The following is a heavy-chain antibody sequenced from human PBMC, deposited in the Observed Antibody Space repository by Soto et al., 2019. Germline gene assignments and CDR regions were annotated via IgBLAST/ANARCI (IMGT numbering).Heavy chain of an antibody. Sequence: EVQLLESGGGLVQPGGSLRLSCAASGFTFSSYAMSWVRQAPGKGLEWVSAISGSGGSTYYADSVKGRFTISRDNSKNTLYLQMNSLRAEATAVDYCAKSDCSGYMTYWGQGTLVTVSS. D-gene: IGHD3-22*01. CDR1: GFTFSSYA. CDR2: ISGSGGST. CDR3: AKSDCSGYMTY. J-gene: IGHJ4*02. V-gene: IGHV3-23*01.